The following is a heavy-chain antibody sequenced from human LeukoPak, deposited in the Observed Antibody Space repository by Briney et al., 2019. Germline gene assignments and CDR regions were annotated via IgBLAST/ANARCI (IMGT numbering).Heavy chain of an antibody. CDR2: INSDGSST. D-gene: IGHD5-24*01. J-gene: IGHJ5*02. V-gene: IGHV3-74*01. CDR1: GFTFSSYW. Sequence: PGGSLRLSCAASGFTFSSYWMHWVRQAPGKGLVWVSRINSDGSSTSYADSVKGRFTISRDNSKNTLYLHMNSLRAEDTAVYYCASRRDGYTNNWFDPWGQGTLVTVSS. CDR3: ASRRDGYTNNWFDP.